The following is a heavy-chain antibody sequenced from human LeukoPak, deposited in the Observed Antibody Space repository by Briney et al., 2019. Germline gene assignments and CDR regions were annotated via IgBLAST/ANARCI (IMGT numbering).Heavy chain of an antibody. CDR1: GDSVSSNSAA. J-gene: IGHJ4*02. CDR3: ARDLATRSGPVYYFDY. CDR2: TYYRSKWYN. D-gene: IGHD5-12*01. Sequence: SQTLSLTCAISGDSVSSNSAAWNWIRQSPSRGLEWLGRTYYRSKWYNDYAVSVKSRITINPDTSKNQFSLQLNSVTPEDTAVYYCARDLATRSGPVYYFDYWGQGTLVTASS. V-gene: IGHV6-1*01.